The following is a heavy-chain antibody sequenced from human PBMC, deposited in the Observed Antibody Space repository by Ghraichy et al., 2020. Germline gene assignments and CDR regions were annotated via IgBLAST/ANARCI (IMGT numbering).Heavy chain of an antibody. D-gene: IGHD3-22*01. J-gene: IGHJ4*02. CDR1: GFTVSTND. CDR3: ARNYYYDY. CDR2: IYSSGTT. Sequence: GGSLRLSCAASGFTVSTNDMPWVRQAPGKGLEWVSIIYSSGTTYYADSVKGRFTISRDNSKNTLYLQMNSLRAEDTAVYYCARNYYYDYWGQGTLVTVSS. V-gene: IGHV3-53*01.